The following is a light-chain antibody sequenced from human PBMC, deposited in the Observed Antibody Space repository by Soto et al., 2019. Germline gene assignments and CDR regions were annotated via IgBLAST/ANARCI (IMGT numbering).Light chain of an antibody. CDR3: QQYGSSPPWT. V-gene: IGKV3-20*01. J-gene: IGKJ1*01. CDR2: DAS. CDR1: QSVSSSY. Sequence: EIVLTQSPGTLSLSPGERATLSCRASQSVSSSYLAWYQQKPGQAHRLLIYDASSRATGIPDRFSGSGSGTDFTLTISRLEPEDFAVYYCQQYGSSPPWTFGQGTKLEIK.